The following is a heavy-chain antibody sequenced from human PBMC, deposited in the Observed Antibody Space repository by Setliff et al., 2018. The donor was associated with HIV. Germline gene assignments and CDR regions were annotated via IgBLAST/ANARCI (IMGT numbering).Heavy chain of an antibody. V-gene: IGHV5-51*01. CDR2: IYPVDSDT. CDR1: GYTFTSYW. D-gene: IGHD3-16*01. CDR3: AREGGDYYYYYMDV. J-gene: IGHJ6*03. Sequence: GESLKISCKGSGYTFTSYWIAWVRQMPGKGLEWMGIIYPVDSDTRYSPSFQGQVTISVDKSVNTAYLQWSSLKASDTAVYYCAREGGDYYYYYMDVWGKGTTVTVSS.